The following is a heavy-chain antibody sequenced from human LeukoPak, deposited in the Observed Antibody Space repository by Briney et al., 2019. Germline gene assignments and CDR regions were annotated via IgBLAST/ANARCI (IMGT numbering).Heavy chain of an antibody. CDR2: INWNGGST. D-gene: IGHD3-10*01. J-gene: IGHJ4*02. CDR3: ARGLVYGSGSWEWFDY. CDR1: GFTFSNYA. Sequence: GGSLTLSCAASGFTFSNYAMGWVRQAPGKGLEWVSGINWNGGSTGYADSVKGRFTISRDNAKNSLYLQMNSLRAEDTALYYCARGLVYGSGSWEWFDYWGQGTLVTVSS. V-gene: IGHV3-20*04.